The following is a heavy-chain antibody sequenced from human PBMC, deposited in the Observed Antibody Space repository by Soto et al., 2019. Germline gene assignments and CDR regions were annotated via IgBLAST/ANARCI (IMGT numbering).Heavy chain of an antibody. V-gene: IGHV3-30*18. CDR3: AKAGYLCSGWYFSFAFDI. Sequence: PGGSLRLSCAASGFTFSSYGMHWVRQAPGKGLEWVAVISYDGSNKYYADSVKGRFTISRDNSKNTLYLQMNSLRAEDTAVYYCAKAGYLCSGWYFSFAFDIWGQGTMVTVSS. CDR1: GFTFSSYG. D-gene: IGHD6-19*01. J-gene: IGHJ3*02. CDR2: ISYDGSNK.